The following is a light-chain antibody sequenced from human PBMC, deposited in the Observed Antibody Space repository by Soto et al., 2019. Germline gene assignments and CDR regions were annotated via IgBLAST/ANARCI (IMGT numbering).Light chain of an antibody. V-gene: IGKV1-39*01. J-gene: IGKJ1*01. CDR3: QQSSA. Sequence: EIKMRQSPSGVSASVADSVTITCRASQSINSWLAWYQQKPGRAPKLLIYAASSLQSGVPSRFSGSFSGTDFILTISSVQPEEFATYYCQQSSAFGPGTKVDIK. CDR2: AAS. CDR1: QSINSW.